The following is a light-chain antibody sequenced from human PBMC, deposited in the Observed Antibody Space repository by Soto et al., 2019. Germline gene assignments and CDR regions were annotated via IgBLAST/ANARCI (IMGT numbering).Light chain of an antibody. CDR1: ALPKQY. J-gene: IGLJ3*02. Sequence: ELTQPPSVSVSPGQTARITCSGDALPKQYAYWYQQKPGQAPVLVIYKDSERPSGIPERFSGSSSGTTVTLTISGVQAEDEADYYCQSADSSVWVFGGGTKLTVL. V-gene: IGLV3-25*03. CDR2: KDS. CDR3: QSADSSVWV.